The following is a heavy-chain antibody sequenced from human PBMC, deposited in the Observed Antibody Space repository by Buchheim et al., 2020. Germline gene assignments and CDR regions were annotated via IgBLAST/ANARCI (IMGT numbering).Heavy chain of an antibody. D-gene: IGHD2-15*01. V-gene: IGHV3-7*04. CDR2: IKQDGSEM. CDR3: AKEHCSGGSCYVGLDY. J-gene: IGHJ4*02. Sequence: EVLLVESGGGLVQPGGSLRLSCATSGFTFSSYWMTWVRRAPGRGLEWVANIKQDGSEMYYVDSVKGRFIISRDNPENSMYLQMNSLRAEDTAVYYCAKEHCSGGSCYVGLDYWGQGTL. CDR1: GFTFSSYW.